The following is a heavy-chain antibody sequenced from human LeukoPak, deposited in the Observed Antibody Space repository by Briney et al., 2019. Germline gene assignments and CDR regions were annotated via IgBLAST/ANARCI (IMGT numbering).Heavy chain of an antibody. Sequence: SETLSLTCTVSGGSISSYYWSWIRQPAGKGLEWIGRIYTSGSTNYNPSPKSRVTMSVDTSKNQFSLKLSSVTAADTAVYYCAREVVVITPDAFDIWGQGTMVTVSS. CDR2: IYTSGST. CDR1: GGSISSYY. CDR3: AREVVVITPDAFDI. J-gene: IGHJ3*02. D-gene: IGHD3-22*01. V-gene: IGHV4-4*07.